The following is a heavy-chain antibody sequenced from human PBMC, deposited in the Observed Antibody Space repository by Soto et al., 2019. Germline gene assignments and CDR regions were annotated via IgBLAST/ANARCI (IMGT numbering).Heavy chain of an antibody. D-gene: IGHD3-3*01. J-gene: IGHJ3*02. CDR3: ARGGVYDFWSGSAFDI. V-gene: IGHV1-18*01. CDR2: ISAYNGNT. CDR1: GYTFTSYG. Sequence: GASVKVSCKASGYTFTSYGISWVRQAPGQGLEWMGWISAYNGNTNYAQKLQGRVTMTTDTSTSTAYMELRSLRSDDTAVYYCARGGVYDFWSGSAFDIWGQGTMVTVSS.